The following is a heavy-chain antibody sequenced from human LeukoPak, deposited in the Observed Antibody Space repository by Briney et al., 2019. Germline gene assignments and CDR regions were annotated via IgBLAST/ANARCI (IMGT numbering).Heavy chain of an antibody. V-gene: IGHV4-59*08. Sequence: SETLSLTCTVSGGSISSYYWSWIRQPPGKGLEWIGYIYYSGSTNYNPSLKSRVTISVDTSKNQFSLKLSSVTAADTAVYYCARRGSHSSSWFYYFDYWGQGTLVTVSS. CDR3: ARRGSHSSSWFYYFDY. CDR1: GGSISSYY. CDR2: IYYSGST. J-gene: IGHJ4*02. D-gene: IGHD6-13*01.